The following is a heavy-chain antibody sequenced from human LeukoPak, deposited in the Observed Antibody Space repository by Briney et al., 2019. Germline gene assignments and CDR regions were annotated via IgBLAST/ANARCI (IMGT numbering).Heavy chain of an antibody. Sequence: ASVKVSCKASGFTFASYGISWVRQAPGQGLEWMGWISASSGNTNYAQKLQGRVTMTTDTSTSTAYMELRSLRSDDTAVYYCARGSSFDWLFPPPYYLDYWGQGTLVTVSS. CDR1: GFTFASYG. D-gene: IGHD3-9*01. CDR3: ARGSSFDWLFPPPYYLDY. J-gene: IGHJ4*02. V-gene: IGHV1-18*01. CDR2: ISASSGNT.